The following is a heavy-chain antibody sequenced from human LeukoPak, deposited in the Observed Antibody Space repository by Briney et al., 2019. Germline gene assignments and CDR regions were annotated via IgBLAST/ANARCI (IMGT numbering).Heavy chain of an antibody. V-gene: IGHV1-8*02. D-gene: IGHD4-17*01. J-gene: IGHJ4*02. CDR1: GYTFTSYD. Sequence: AASVKVSCKASGYTFTSYDINWVRQATGQGLEWMGWMNPNSGNTGYAQKFQGRVTMTEDTSTDTAYMELSSLRSEDTAVYYCATGRAVTTYWVFDYWGQGTLVTVSS. CDR3: ATGRAVTTYWVFDY. CDR2: MNPNSGNT.